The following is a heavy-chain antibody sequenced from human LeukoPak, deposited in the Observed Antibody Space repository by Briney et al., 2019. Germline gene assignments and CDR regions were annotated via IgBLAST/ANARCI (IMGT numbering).Heavy chain of an antibody. D-gene: IGHD5-18*01. CDR2: IWYDGSNK. J-gene: IGHJ4*02. Sequence: GGSLRLSCAASGFTFSSYGMHWVRQAPGKGLEWVAVIWYDGSNKYYADSVKGRFTISRDNSKNTLYLQMNSLRAEDTAVYYCAKDSAAMAGYYFDYWGQGTLVTVSS. V-gene: IGHV3-33*06. CDR3: AKDSAAMAGYYFDY. CDR1: GFTFSSYG.